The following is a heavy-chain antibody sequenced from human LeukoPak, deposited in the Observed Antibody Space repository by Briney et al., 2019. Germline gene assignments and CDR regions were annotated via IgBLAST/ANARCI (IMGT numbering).Heavy chain of an antibody. Sequence: GGSLRLFCAASRFTFSNYWMHWVRHAPGKGRVWVARINSDGSSISYADSVKGRFTISRDNAKNTLYLQMNSLRAEDTSVYYCARRAAALGAFDYWGQGTLVTVSS. CDR3: ARRAAALGAFDY. D-gene: IGHD6-13*01. V-gene: IGHV3-74*01. CDR2: INSDGSSI. J-gene: IGHJ4*02. CDR1: RFTFSNYW.